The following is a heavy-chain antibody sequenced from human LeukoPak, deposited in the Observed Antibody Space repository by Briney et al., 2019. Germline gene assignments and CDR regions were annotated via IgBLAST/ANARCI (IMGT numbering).Heavy chain of an antibody. CDR2: IIPILGIA. J-gene: IGHJ4*02. D-gene: IGHD6-13*01. CDR3: ARLAADYYFDY. V-gene: IGHV1-69*04. CDR1: GGTFSSYA. Sequence: SVKVSCKASGGTFSSYAISWVRQAPGQGLEWMGRIIPILGIANYAQKFQGRVTITADESTSTAYMELSSLRSEDTAVYYCARLAADYYFDYWAREPWSPSPQ.